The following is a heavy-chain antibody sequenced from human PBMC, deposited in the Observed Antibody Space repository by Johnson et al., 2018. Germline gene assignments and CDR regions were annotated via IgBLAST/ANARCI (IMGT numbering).Heavy chain of an antibody. CDR2: IRSKAYGGTT. CDR3: AKAGAAANDYHYYGMDV. Sequence: VQLQESGGGLVQPGRSLRLSCTASGFTFGDYAMSWFRQAPGKGLEWVGFIRSKAYGGTTEYAASVKGRFTISRDDSKSIAYLQMNSLRAEDTGVYYCAKAGAAANDYHYYGMDVWGQGTTVTVSS. J-gene: IGHJ6*02. CDR1: GFTFGDYA. V-gene: IGHV3-49*03. D-gene: IGHD2-15*01.